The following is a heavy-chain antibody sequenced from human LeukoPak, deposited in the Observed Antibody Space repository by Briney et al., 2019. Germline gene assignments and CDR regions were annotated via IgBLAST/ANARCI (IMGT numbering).Heavy chain of an antibody. CDR3: ARVSTTEDYIDY. Sequence: SETLSLTCTVSGGSISSYYWSWIRQPPGKGLEWIGYIYYSGSTNYNPSLKSRVTISVDTSKNQFSLKLSSVTAADTAVYYCARVSTTEDYIDYWGQGTLVTVSS. V-gene: IGHV4-59*01. D-gene: IGHD2/OR15-2a*01. CDR1: GGSISSYY. J-gene: IGHJ4*02. CDR2: IYYSGST.